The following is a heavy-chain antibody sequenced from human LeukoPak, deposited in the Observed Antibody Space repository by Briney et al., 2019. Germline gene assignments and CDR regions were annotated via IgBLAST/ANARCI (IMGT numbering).Heavy chain of an antibody. CDR3: ARGPYYDFWSGLSSHFDY. CDR1: GGSFSGYY. D-gene: IGHD3-3*01. V-gene: IGHV4-34*01. CDR2: MNHSGST. Sequence: KPSALPLTCAVYGGSFSGYYWSCIRQPPGKGLEWIGEMNHSGSTNYNPSLKSRVTISVDTSKNQFSLKLSSVTAADTAVYYCARGPYYDFWSGLSSHFDYWGQGTLVTVSS. J-gene: IGHJ4*02.